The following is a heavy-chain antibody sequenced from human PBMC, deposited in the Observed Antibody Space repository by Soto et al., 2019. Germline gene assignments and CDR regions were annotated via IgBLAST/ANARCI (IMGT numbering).Heavy chain of an antibody. CDR2: ISYDGSNK. J-gene: IGHJ6*02. Sequence: PVGSRRLSCAASGFTFSSYGMHWVRQAPGKGLEWVAVISYDGSNKYYADSVKGRFTISRDNSKNTLYLQMNSLRAEDTAVYYCAKDYFYPYGMDVWGQGTTVTVSS. D-gene: IGHD1-26*01. CDR3: AKDYFYPYGMDV. V-gene: IGHV3-30*18. CDR1: GFTFSSYG.